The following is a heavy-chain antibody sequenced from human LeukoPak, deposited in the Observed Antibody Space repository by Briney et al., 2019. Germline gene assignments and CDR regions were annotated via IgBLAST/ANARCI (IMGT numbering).Heavy chain of an antibody. D-gene: IGHD3-9*01. J-gene: IGHJ6*03. Sequence: GGSLRLSCAASGFTFSDYYMSWIRQAPGKGLEWVSYISSSGTTIYNADSVKGRFTISRDNAKNSLFLQMNSLRAEDTVVYYCARDGVLRYFDYYYYYMDVWGKGTTVTISS. CDR3: ARDGVLRYFDYYYYYMDV. V-gene: IGHV3-11*01. CDR1: GFTFSDYY. CDR2: ISSSGTTI.